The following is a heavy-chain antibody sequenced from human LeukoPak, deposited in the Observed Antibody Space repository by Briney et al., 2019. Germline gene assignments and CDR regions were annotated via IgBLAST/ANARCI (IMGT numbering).Heavy chain of an antibody. CDR2: IWYDGSNK. J-gene: IGHJ4*02. CDR3: AITSSGWYYFDY. D-gene: IGHD6-19*01. V-gene: IGHV3-33*01. CDR1: GFTFSSYG. Sequence: GGSLRFSCAASGFTFSSYGMHWVRQAPGKGLEWVAVIWYDGSNKYYADSVKGRFTISRDNSKNTLCLQMNSLRAEDTAVYYCAITSSGWYYFDYWGQGTLVTVSP.